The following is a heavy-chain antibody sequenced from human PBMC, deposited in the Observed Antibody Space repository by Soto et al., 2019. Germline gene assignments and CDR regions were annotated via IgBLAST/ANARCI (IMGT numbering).Heavy chain of an antibody. CDR3: ARNLSSSWIPFDY. CDR2: IYTSGST. J-gene: IGHJ4*02. D-gene: IGHD6-13*01. CDR1: GGSTSSYY. V-gene: IGHV4-4*07. Sequence: PSETLSLTCTVSGGSTSSYYWSWIRQPAGKGLEWIGRIYTSGSTNYNPSLKSRVTMSVDTSKNPFSLKLSSVTAAETAVYYCARNLSSSWIPFDYGGEGTPVTVSA.